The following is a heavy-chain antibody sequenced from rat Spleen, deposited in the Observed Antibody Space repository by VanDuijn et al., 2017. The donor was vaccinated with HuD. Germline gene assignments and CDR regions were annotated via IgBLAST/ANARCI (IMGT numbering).Heavy chain of an antibody. D-gene: IGHD4-3*01. V-gene: IGHV5-29*01. Sequence: EVQLVESGGGLVQPGRSLKLSCAASGFTFSNYGMAWVRQAPTKGLEWVATISYDGSSTYYRDSVKGRFTISKDNAKSTLCRQMDSLRSEDTATYYCARRRFGEGVMDAWGQGASVTVSS. CDR1: GFTFSNYG. J-gene: IGHJ4*01. CDR3: ARRRFGEGVMDA. CDR2: ISYDGSST.